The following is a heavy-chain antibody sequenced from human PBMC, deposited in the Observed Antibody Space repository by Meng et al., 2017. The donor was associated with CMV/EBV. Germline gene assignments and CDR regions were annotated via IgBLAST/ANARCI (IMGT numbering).Heavy chain of an antibody. D-gene: IGHD3-16*01. CDR1: GYTFTSYA. J-gene: IGHJ6*02. Sequence: ASVKVSCKASGYTFTSYAMNWVRQAPGQGLEWMGWINTNTGNPTYDQGFTGRFVFSLDTSVSTAYLQICSLKAEDTAVYYFAIAARTLFDYYYGMDVWGQGTTVTVSS. CDR3: AIAARTLFDYYYGMDV. V-gene: IGHV7-4-1*01. CDR2: INTNTGNP.